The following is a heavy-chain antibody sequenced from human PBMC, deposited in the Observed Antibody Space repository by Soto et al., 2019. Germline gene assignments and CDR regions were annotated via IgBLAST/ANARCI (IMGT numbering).Heavy chain of an antibody. J-gene: IGHJ4*02. CDR2: INWNGGST. CDR3: ARRDNSGSYYYFDY. D-gene: IGHD1-26*01. CDR1: GFTFDDYG. V-gene: IGHV3-20*01. Sequence: GGSLRLSCAASGFTFDDYGMSWVRQAPGKGLEWVSGINWNGGSTGYADSVKGRFTISRDNAKNSLYLQMNSLRAEDTALYHCARRDNSGSYYYFDYWGQGTLVTVSS.